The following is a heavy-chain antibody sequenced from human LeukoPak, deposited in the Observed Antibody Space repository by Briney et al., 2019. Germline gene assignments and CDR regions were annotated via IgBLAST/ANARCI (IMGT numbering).Heavy chain of an antibody. D-gene: IGHD2-2*01. V-gene: IGHV3-7*01. CDR2: INQDGSGE. CDR1: GFTFSSYW. J-gene: IGHJ4*02. Sequence: PGGSLRLSCAASGFTFSSYWMSWVRQAPGKGLEWVANINQDGSGEYYVDSVKGRFTISRDNAKNSLFLQMNSLRAEDTAIYYCARAGPYQLPPRPVDYWGQGTLDTVSS. CDR3: ARAGPYQLPPRPVDY.